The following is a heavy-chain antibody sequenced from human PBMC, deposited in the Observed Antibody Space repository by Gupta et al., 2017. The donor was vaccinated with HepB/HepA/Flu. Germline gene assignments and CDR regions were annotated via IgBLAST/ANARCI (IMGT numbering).Heavy chain of an antibody. D-gene: IGHD6-13*01. V-gene: IGHV3-30*18. CDR1: GFTFSSYG. CDR2: ISYDGSNK. CDR3: AKDRSGSSWYRVYGMDV. J-gene: IGHJ6*02. Sequence: QVQLVESGGGVVQPGRSLRLSCAASGFTFSSYGMPWVRHAPGKGLEWVAVISYDGSNKYYADSVKGRFTISRDNSKNTLYLQMNSLRAEDTAVYYCAKDRSGSSWYRVYGMDVWGQGTTVTGSS.